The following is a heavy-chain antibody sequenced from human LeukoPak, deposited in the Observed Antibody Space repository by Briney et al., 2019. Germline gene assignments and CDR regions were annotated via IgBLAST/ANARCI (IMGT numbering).Heavy chain of an antibody. CDR2: IRYDGSNK. Sequence: PGGSLRLSCAASGFTFSSYGMHWVRQAPGKGLEWVAFIRYDGSNKYYADSVKGRFTISRDNSKNTLYLQMNSLRAEDTAVYYCAKDFRITGTTKLNFQHWGQGTLVTVSS. CDR3: AKDFRITGTTKLNFQH. D-gene: IGHD1-7*01. CDR1: GFTFSSYG. J-gene: IGHJ1*01. V-gene: IGHV3-30*02.